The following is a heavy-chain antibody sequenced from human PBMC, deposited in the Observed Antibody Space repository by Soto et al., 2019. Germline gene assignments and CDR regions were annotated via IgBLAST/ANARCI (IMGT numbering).Heavy chain of an antibody. J-gene: IGHJ4*02. CDR2: IIPIFGTA. CDR3: ARSIVVVTALDY. V-gene: IGHV1-69*05. D-gene: IGHD2-21*02. CDR1: GGTFSSYA. Sequence: SVKVSCKASGGTFSSYASSWVRQAPGQGLEWMGGIIPIFGTANYAQKFQGRVTITRDTSASTAYMELSSLRSEDTAVYYCARSIVVVTALDYWGQGTLVTVSS.